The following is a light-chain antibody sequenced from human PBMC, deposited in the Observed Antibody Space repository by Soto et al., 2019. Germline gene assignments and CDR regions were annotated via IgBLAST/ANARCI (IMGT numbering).Light chain of an antibody. J-gene: IGKJ1*01. V-gene: IGKV3-15*01. CDR1: QSVSSN. CDR2: GAS. Sequence: EIVMTQSPATLSVSPGERATLSCWASQSVSSNLAWYQRKPGQAPRLLIYGASTRATGIPVRFSGSGSGTEFTLTISSLQSEDFAVSYCQQYNNWPWTFGQGTKV. CDR3: QQYNNWPWT.